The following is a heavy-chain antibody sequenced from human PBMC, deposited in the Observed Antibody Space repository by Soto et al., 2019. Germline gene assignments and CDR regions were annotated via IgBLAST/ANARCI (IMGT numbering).Heavy chain of an antibody. CDR2: IMPTVDSA. J-gene: IGHJ6*02. CDR1: GGTLSDYA. CDR3: AVAAVREILTEQSSGMAV. V-gene: IGHV1-69*01. D-gene: IGHD3-10*01. Sequence: QVQLVQSGAEVKNPGSSVKVSCKASGGTLSDYAVSWVRQARGQGLEWMGGIMPTVDSANYAQKFQGRLTITADDSTSTANMELSSLTSDDTAIYYCAVAAVREILTEQSSGMAVWGQGTTVTVSS.